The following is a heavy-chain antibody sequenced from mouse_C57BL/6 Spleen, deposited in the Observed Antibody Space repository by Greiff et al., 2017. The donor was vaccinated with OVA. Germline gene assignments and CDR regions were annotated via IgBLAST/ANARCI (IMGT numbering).Heavy chain of an antibody. D-gene: IGHD2-1*01. CDR1: GYTFTSYG. CDR3: ARYGNYGGYYAMDY. J-gene: IGHJ4*01. CDR2: IYPRSGNT. V-gene: IGHV1-81*01. Sequence: QVQLQQSGAELARPGASVKLSCKASGYTFTSYGISWVKQRTGQGLEWIGEIYPRSGNTYYNEKFKGKATLTADKSSSTAYMELRSLTSEDSAVDFCARYGNYGGYYAMDYWGQGTSVTVSS.